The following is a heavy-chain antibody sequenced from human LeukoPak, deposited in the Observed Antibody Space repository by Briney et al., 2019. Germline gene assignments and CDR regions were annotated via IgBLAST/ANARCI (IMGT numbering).Heavy chain of an antibody. D-gene: IGHD2-2*01. Sequence: GGSLRLSCAASGFTVSSNYMSWVRQAPGKGLEWVSVIYSGGSTYYADSVKGRFTISRDNAKNSLYLQMNSLRAEDTAVYYCARERCSSTSCYAAFSWGQGTLVTVSS. CDR3: ARERCSSTSCYAAFS. CDR1: GFTVSSNY. V-gene: IGHV3-53*01. CDR2: IYSGGST. J-gene: IGHJ5*02.